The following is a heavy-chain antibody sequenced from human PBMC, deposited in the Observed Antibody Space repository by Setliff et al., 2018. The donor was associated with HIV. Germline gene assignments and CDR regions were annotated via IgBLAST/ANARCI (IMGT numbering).Heavy chain of an antibody. CDR1: GFTFSTFW. J-gene: IGHJ4*02. V-gene: IGHV3-74*01. Sequence: PGGSLRLSCAASGFTFSTFWMGWVRQAPGKGLVWVSRINTDGSTSSYADSVKGRFTISRDNAKNTLYLQMNTLRAEDTAVYYCVRDKWYYSGCPDYWGQGTLVTVSS. CDR3: VRDKWYYSGCPDY. D-gene: IGHD5-12*01. CDR2: INTDGSTS.